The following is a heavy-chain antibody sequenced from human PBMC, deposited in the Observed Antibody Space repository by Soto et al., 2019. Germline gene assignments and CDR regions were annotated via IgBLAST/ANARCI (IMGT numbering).Heavy chain of an antibody. CDR2: IHYSGNT. Sequence: PSETLSLTCTVSGDSISAYSWSWVRQPPGKGLEWIGNIHYSGNTKYNPSLKSRVTMSLDTSKNQFSLRLISVTAADTAKYFCAREGNLGRWLQPLDFWGQGTLVTVSS. D-gene: IGHD5-12*01. CDR1: GDSISAYS. J-gene: IGHJ4*02. V-gene: IGHV4-59*01. CDR3: AREGNLGRWLQPLDF.